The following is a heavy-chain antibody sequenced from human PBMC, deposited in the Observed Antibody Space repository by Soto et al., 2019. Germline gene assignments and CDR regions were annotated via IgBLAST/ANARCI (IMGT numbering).Heavy chain of an antibody. D-gene: IGHD5-12*01. CDR2: ISAYNGNT. CDR1: GYTFTSYG. V-gene: IGHV1-18*01. Sequence: ASVKVSCQASGYTFTSYGVSWVRQSPGQGLEWMGWISAYNGNTNYAQRLQGRVTMTTDTSTSTAYMELRSLRSDDTAVYYCAVARGYGDYCGQGTLVTVSS. J-gene: IGHJ4*02. CDR3: AVARGYGDY.